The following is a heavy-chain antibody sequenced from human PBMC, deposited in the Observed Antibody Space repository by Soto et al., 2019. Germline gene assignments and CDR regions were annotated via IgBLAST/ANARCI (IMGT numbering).Heavy chain of an antibody. D-gene: IGHD5-18*01. CDR1: GFTFSSYG. J-gene: IGHJ4*02. CDR3: ANQAWIQLWKFDY. CDR2: ISYDGSNK. V-gene: IGHV3-30*18. Sequence: GGSLRLSCAASGFTFSSYGMHWVRQAPGKGLEWVAVISYDGSNKYYADSVKGRFTISRDNSKNTLYLQMNSLRAEDTAVYYCANQAWIQLWKFDYWGQGTLVTVSS.